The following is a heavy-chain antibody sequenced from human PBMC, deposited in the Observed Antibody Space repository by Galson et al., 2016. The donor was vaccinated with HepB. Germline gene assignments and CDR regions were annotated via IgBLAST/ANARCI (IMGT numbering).Heavy chain of an antibody. J-gene: IGHJ4*02. CDR2: ISYDGSNK. CDR1: GFTFSSYA. V-gene: IGHV3-30-3*01. Sequence: SLRLSCAASGFTFSSYAMHWVRQAPGKGLEWVAVISYDGSNKYYADSVKGRFTISRDNSKNTLYLQVNTLRAEDTAVYYCAREFVVVTDWGQGTLVTVSS. CDR3: AREFVVVTD. D-gene: IGHD2-21*02.